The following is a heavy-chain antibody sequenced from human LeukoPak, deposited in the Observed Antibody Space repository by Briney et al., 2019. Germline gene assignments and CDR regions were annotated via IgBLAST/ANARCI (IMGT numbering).Heavy chain of an antibody. CDR2: INSDGSST. J-gene: IGHJ5*02. V-gene: IGHV3-74*01. CDR1: GFTFSSYW. CDR3: ARGGFWFDP. D-gene: IGHD2-15*01. Sequence: GGSLRLSCAASGFTFSSYWMRWVRQAPGKGLVWVSHINSDGSSTSYADSVKGRFTISRDNAKNTLFLQMNSLRAEDTAVYYCARGGFWFDPWGQGTLVTVSS.